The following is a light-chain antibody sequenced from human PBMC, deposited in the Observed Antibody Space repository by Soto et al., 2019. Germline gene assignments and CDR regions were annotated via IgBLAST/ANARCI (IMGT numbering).Light chain of an antibody. CDR1: LSVSVY. CDR2: GAS. Sequence: VVLTQSPATLSLSPGERATLSCRTSLSVSVYLDWYQQKPGQAPRLLIYGASARATDIADRFSGSGSGSDFTLTISSLQSEDFAVYYCQQYNKWPLTFGPGTKVDIK. J-gene: IGKJ3*01. V-gene: IGKV3-15*01. CDR3: QQYNKWPLT.